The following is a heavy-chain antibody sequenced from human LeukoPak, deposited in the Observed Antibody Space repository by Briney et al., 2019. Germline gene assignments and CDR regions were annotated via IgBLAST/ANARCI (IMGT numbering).Heavy chain of an antibody. CDR2: IYPGDSDT. V-gene: IGHV5-51*01. CDR1: GYSFTSYW. Sequence: GESLKISCKGSGYSFTSYWIGWVRQMPGKGLEWMGIIYPGDSDTRYSPSSQGQVTISADKSISTAYLQWSSLKASDTATYYCARFIAVAAPSWFDPWGQGTLVTVSS. CDR3: ARFIAVAAPSWFDP. D-gene: IGHD6-19*01. J-gene: IGHJ5*02.